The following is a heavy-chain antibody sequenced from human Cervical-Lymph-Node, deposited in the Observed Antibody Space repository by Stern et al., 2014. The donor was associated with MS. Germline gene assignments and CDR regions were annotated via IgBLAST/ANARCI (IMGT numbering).Heavy chain of an antibody. Sequence: MQLVESGPEVKKPGTSVKVSCKASGFTFTSSAVQWVRQARGQRLEWIGWIVVGSGNTNYAQKFQERVTITRDMSTSTAYMELSSLRSEDTAVYYCAAPDKYYYDSSGYYNPLFDYWGQGTLVTVSS. CDR1: GFTFTSSA. CDR2: IVVGSGNT. D-gene: IGHD3-22*01. CDR3: AAPDKYYYDSSGYYNPLFDY. V-gene: IGHV1-58*01. J-gene: IGHJ4*02.